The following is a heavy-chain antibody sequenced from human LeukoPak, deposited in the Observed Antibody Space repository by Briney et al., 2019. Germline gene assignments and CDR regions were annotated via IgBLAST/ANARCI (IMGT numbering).Heavy chain of an antibody. Sequence: PSETLSLTCTVSGGSISSSSYYWGWIRQPPGKGLEWIGSIYYSGSTYYNPSLKSRVTISVDTSKNQFSLKLSSVTAADTAVYYCARTGETAGTDWGQGILVTVSS. CDR3: ARTGETAGTD. J-gene: IGHJ4*02. CDR2: IYYSGST. V-gene: IGHV4-39*07. CDR1: GGSISSSSYY. D-gene: IGHD6-19*01.